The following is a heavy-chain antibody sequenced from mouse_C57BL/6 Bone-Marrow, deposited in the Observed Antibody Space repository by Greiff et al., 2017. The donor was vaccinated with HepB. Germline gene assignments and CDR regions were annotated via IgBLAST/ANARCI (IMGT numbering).Heavy chain of an antibody. J-gene: IGHJ4*01. Sequence: QVQLQQSGAELVKPGASVKMSCKASGYTFTSYWITWVKQRPGQGLEWVGDIYPGSGSTNYNEKFKSKATLTVDTSSSTAYMQLSSLTSEDSAVYYCASNYYAMDYWGQGTSVTVSS. V-gene: IGHV1-55*01. CDR1: GYTFTSYW. CDR2: IYPGSGST. CDR3: ASNYYAMDY.